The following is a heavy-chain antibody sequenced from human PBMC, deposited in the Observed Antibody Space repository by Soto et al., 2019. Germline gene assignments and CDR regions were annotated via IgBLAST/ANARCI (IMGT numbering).Heavy chain of an antibody. V-gene: IGHV3-30*18. CDR3: AKDKGYCSGGSCYQNHFQH. J-gene: IGHJ1*01. D-gene: IGHD2-15*01. CDR1: GFTFSSYG. CDR2: ISYDGSNK. Sequence: QVQLVESGGGVVQPGRSLRLSCAASGFTFSSYGMHWVRQAPGKVLEWVAVISYDGSNKYYADSVKGRFTISRDNSKNTLYLQMNSLRAEDTAVYYCAKDKGYCSGGSCYQNHFQHWGQGTLVTVSS.